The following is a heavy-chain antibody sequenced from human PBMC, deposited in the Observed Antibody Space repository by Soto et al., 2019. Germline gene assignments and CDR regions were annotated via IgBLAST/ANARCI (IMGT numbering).Heavy chain of an antibody. CDR2: FSGSGGGT. Sequence: GGSLRLSCAASGFTFSSYAMSWVRQAPGKGLEWVSAFSGSGGGTYYADSVKGRFTISRDNSKNTLYLQMNSLRADYSAVYYCAKGVPSGLYYFDYWGQGTLVTVSS. D-gene: IGHD6-19*01. J-gene: IGHJ4*02. CDR3: AKGVPSGLYYFDY. CDR1: GFTFSSYA. V-gene: IGHV3-23*01.